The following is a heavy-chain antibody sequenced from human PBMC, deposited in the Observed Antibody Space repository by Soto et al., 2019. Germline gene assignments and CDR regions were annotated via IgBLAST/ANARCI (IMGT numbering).Heavy chain of an antibody. J-gene: IGHJ4*02. CDR3: ARRDSGGFYRFFDS. CDR1: GGSLSTNP. D-gene: IGHD2-15*01. Sequence: SVKVSCKASGGSLSTNPISWVRQAPGQGLEWMGGTGSGTGPGNHAQKFQGRLTVTADKSTSAVYMELTNLSSEDTAVYYCARRDSGGFYRFFDSWGQGTLVTVS. CDR2: TGSGTGPG. V-gene: IGHV1-69*06.